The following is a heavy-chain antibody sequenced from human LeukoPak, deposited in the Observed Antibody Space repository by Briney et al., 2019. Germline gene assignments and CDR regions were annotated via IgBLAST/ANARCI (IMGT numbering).Heavy chain of an antibody. CDR2: IRQDGSER. J-gene: IGHJ4*02. CDR3: AGLITVAGDIDY. Sequence: GGSLRLSCAASGFTLGTYWMSWVRQAPGKGLEWVATIRQDGSERFYVDSVKGRFTVSRDNAKNSLYLQMNSLRAEDTAVYYCAGLITVAGDIDYWGQGTPVTVSS. V-gene: IGHV3-7*01. CDR1: GFTLGTYW. D-gene: IGHD6-19*01.